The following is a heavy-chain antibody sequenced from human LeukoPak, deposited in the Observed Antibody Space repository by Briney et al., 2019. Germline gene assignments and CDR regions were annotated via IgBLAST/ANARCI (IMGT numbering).Heavy chain of an antibody. D-gene: IGHD1-14*01. CDR2: ITPSGGST. CDR3: AREPTGSYFDY. V-gene: IGHV1-46*01. CDR1: GYTFTNYY. J-gene: IGHJ4*02. Sequence: GASVKVSCKASGYTFTNYYMHWVRQAPGQGLEWLGLITPSGGSTWYAQKFQGRVTMTRDMSTSTDYMELSSLRSEDTAVYYCAREPTGSYFDYWGQGTLVTVSS.